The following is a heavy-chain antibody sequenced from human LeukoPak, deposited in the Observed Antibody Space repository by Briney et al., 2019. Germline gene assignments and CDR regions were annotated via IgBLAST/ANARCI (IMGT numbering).Heavy chain of an antibody. CDR2: IGPDQGKIVT. V-gene: IGHV1-18*01. D-gene: IGHD5-24*01. J-gene: IGHJ4*02. CDR1: GYTFIVYG. CDR3: ARDPGDGSISPWY. Sequence: ASVKVSCKASGYTFIVYGVSWVRQAPGQGLEWMGWIGPDQGKIVTNYAKNLQGRVTMTTDSSTNTAYMELSSLRSDDTAMYYCARDPGDGSISPWYWGQGTLVTVSS.